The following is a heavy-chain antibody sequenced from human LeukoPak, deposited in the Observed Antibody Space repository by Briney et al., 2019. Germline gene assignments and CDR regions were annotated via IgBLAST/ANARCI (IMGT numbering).Heavy chain of an antibody. V-gene: IGHV1-18*01. CDR2: ISACNGNT. Sequence: ASVKVPCKASGYTFTSYGISWVRQAPGQGLEWMGWISACNGNTNYAQRLQGRVTMTTDTSTSTAYMELRSLRSDDTAVYYCARAPPFYGARLAEYFQHWGQGTLVTVSS. D-gene: IGHD4-17*01. CDR3: ARAPPFYGARLAEYFQH. J-gene: IGHJ1*01. CDR1: GYTFTSYG.